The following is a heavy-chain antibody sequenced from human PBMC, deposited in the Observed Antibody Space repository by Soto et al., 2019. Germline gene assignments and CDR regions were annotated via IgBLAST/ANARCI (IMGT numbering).Heavy chain of an antibody. CDR1: GFTFDDYA. V-gene: IGHV3-9*01. D-gene: IGHD2-2*01. CDR3: TKDTYAGYCDTITCSGGAMDV. CDR2: ISANGRRI. Sequence: EVQVVESGGGLVQPGGSLRLSCAASGFTFDDYAMHWVRQAPGKGLEWVSGISANGRRIGYADSVKGRFTISRDNAKNSLHLQMNSLRPEDTALYYCTKDTYAGYCDTITCSGGAMDVWGQGTTVTVSS. J-gene: IGHJ6*02.